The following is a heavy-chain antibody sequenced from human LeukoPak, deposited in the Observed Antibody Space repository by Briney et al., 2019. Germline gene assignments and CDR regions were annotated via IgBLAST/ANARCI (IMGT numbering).Heavy chain of an antibody. CDR3: ARVSDAYDYFFDY. J-gene: IGHJ4*02. CDR1: GFSFSNFA. D-gene: IGHD5-12*01. Sequence: PGGSLRLSCEVSGFSFSNFAMSWVRQAPGKGLEWVSSVSRRSSFIFYADSVQGRFTVSRDDAKDSLFLQMNSLRAEDTAVYYCARVSDAYDYFFDYWGQGTLVTVSS. V-gene: IGHV3-21*01. CDR2: VSRRSSFI.